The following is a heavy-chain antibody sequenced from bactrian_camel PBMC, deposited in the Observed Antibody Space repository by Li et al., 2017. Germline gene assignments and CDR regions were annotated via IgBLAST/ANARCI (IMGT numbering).Heavy chain of an antibody. D-gene: IGHD3*01. CDR2: IYLGSGTT. CDR1: GYTFYL. V-gene: IGHV3S1*01. J-gene: IGHJ4*01. Sequence: HVQLVESGGGSVQAGGSLSLSCASSGYTFYLMAWFRQAPGKEREGVAAIYLGSGTTHYADSVKGRFTISHDNAKNTLYLQMNSLKPEDAAIYYCAARSRRYGAYCSIQLEYDYWGHGTQVTVS. CDR3: AARSRRYGAYCSIQLEYDY.